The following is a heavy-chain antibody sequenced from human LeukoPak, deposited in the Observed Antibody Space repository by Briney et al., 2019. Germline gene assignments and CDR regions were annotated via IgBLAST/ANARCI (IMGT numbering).Heavy chain of an antibody. Sequence: ASVKVSCKASGYTFTGYYMHWVRQAPGQGLEWMGWINPNSGGTNYAQKFQGGVTMTRDTSISTAYMELSRLRSDDTAVYYCARAGYDFWSGHFDYWGQGTLVTVSS. CDR1: GYTFTGYY. J-gene: IGHJ4*02. CDR3: ARAGYDFWSGHFDY. CDR2: INPNSGGT. V-gene: IGHV1-2*02. D-gene: IGHD3-3*01.